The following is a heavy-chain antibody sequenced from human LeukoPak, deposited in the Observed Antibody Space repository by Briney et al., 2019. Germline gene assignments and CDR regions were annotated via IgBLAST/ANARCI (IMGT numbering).Heavy chain of an antibody. CDR1: GGSISSTNYY. V-gene: IGHV4-39*01. Sequence: SETLSLTCSVSGGSISSTNYYWGWIRQPPGKGLEWIGSIYCSGTTYYSPSLKSRVTISLDTSKNQFSLKLNSVTAADTAVYYCARQWAVAGPEHFDYWGQGILVTVSS. CDR2: IYCSGTT. D-gene: IGHD6-19*01. CDR3: ARQWAVAGPEHFDY. J-gene: IGHJ4*02.